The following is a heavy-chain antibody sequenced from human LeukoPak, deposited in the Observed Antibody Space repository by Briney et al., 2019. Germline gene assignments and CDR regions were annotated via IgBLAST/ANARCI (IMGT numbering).Heavy chain of an antibody. V-gene: IGHV1-46*03. D-gene: IGHD6-6*01. Sequence: ASVKVSCKASGYPFTTYYMDWVRQAPGQGLEWMGIINPSGGTTRYAQKFQGRVTMTRDTSTSTVYMELSSLRSEDTAVYYCARGYSSSSGDFDYWGQGTLVTVSS. CDR3: ARGYSSSSGDFDY. CDR2: INPSGGTT. CDR1: GYPFTTYY. J-gene: IGHJ4*02.